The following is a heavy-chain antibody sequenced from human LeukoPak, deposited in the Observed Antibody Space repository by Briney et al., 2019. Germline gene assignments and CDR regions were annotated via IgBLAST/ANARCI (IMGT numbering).Heavy chain of an antibody. J-gene: IGHJ3*02. CDR1: GYTFTSYG. V-gene: IGHV1-18*01. CDR2: ISAYNGNT. Sequence: GASVKVPCKASGYTFTSYGISWVRQAPGQGLEWMGWISAYNGNTNYAQKLQGRVTMTTDTSTSTAYMELRSLRSDDTAMYYCARRIVGSSWYDAFDIWGQGTMVTVSS. D-gene: IGHD6-13*01. CDR3: ARRIVGSSWYDAFDI.